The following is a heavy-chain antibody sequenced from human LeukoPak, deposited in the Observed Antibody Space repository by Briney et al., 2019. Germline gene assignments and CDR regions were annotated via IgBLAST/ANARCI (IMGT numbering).Heavy chain of an antibody. CDR2: ISSNGGST. CDR1: GFTFSSYA. Sequence: GGSLRLSCAASGFTFSSYAMHWVRQAPGKGLGYVSAISSNGGSTYYANSVKGRFTISRDNSKNTLYLQMGSLRAEDMAVYYCARGDDYGEDFDYWGQGTLVTVSS. CDR3: ARGDDYGEDFDY. V-gene: IGHV3-64*01. D-gene: IGHD4-17*01. J-gene: IGHJ4*02.